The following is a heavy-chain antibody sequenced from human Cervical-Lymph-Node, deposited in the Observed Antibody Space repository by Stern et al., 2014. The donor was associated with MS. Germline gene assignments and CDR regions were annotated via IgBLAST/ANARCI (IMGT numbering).Heavy chain of an antibody. D-gene: IGHD2-21*01. V-gene: IGHV1-69*01. J-gene: IGHJ6*02. CDR3: SLWRGDYYYYYGMDV. CDR1: GGTFSSYA. CDR2: IIPIFGTA. Sequence: QLVQSGAEVKKPGSSVKVSCKASGGTFSSYAISWVRQAPGQGLEWMGGIIPIFGTANYAQQFQGRVTITADESTSPASMELSSLRSEDTAVYYCSLWRGDYYYYYGMDVWGQGTTVTVSS.